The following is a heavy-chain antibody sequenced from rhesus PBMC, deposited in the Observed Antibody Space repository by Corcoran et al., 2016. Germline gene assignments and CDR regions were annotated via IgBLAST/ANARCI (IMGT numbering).Heavy chain of an antibody. Sequence: QVQLQESGPGLVKPSETLSIACAVSGDSFSRYWWSWIRQPPGKGREWLGEVAGDNGNTNYHPSLKSRVSISKDTSKSQVSLKLTSVTAADTAVYFCARAAGGANGPFFDYWGQGVLVTVSS. J-gene: IGHJ4*01. V-gene: IGHV4-80*01. CDR2: VAGDNGNT. CDR1: GDSFSRYW. D-gene: IGHD1-44*02. CDR3: ARAAGGANGPFFDY.